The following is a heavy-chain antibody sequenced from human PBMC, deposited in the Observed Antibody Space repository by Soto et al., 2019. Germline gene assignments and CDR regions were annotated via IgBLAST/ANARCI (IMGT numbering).Heavy chain of an antibody. J-gene: IGHJ4*02. CDR1: GFTFSSYA. CDR3: VKDITGAVPWYYFDY. V-gene: IGHV3-64D*06. CDR2: ISSNGGST. D-gene: IGHD1-20*01. Sequence: GGSLILSCSASGFTFSSYAMHWVRQAPGKGLEYVSAISSNGGSTYYADSVKGRFTISRDNSKNTLYLQMSSLRAEDTAVYYCVKDITGAVPWYYFDYWGQGTLVTVSS.